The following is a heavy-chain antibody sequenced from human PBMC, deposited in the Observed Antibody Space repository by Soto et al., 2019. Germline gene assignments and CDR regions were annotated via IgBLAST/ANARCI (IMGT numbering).Heavy chain of an antibody. CDR1: GVSISGYY. CDR2: VHYRGNT. CDR3: DKDRFSSGDSSKTYVYYYGMDV. D-gene: IGHD2-15*01. V-gene: IGHV4-59*01. J-gene: IGHJ6*02. Sequence: PWESLSLTCTVSGVSISGYYLSWIREPPGKGLESIGHVHYRGNTDYNPSLKSRDTISVDSSKNQISLKLSSVTAADTDVYYCDKDRFSSGDSSKTYVYYYGMDVWGQGTTVTVSS.